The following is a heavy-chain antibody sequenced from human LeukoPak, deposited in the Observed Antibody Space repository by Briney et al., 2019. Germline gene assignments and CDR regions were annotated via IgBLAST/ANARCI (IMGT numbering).Heavy chain of an antibody. Sequence: GGSLRLSCTASGFPFIEYSMNLVRQAPGKGLESFSYIGIDSGNTKYADSVRGRFTISADKAKNSLYLQMNSLRVEDMAVYYCARDHNYAFDNWGQGTLVSVDS. J-gene: IGHJ4*02. V-gene: IGHV3-48*01. D-gene: IGHD1-1*01. CDR1: GFPFIEYS. CDR2: IGIDSGNT. CDR3: ARDHNYAFDN.